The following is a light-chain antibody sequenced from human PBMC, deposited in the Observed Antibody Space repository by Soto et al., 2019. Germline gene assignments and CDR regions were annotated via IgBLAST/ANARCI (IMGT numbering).Light chain of an antibody. CDR3: QSYDSSLSGSDV. Sequence: QSVLTHPPSVSGAPGQRVTISCTGSSSNIGAGYDVHWYQQLPGTAPKLLIYGNSNRPSGVPDRFSGSKSGTSASLAITGLQAEDEADYYCQSYDSSLSGSDVFGTGTKVTVL. V-gene: IGLV1-40*01. CDR2: GNS. J-gene: IGLJ1*01. CDR1: SSNIGAGYD.